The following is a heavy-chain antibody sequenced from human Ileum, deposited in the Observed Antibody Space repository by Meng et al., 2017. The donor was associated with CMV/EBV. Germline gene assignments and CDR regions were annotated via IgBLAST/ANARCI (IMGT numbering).Heavy chain of an antibody. J-gene: IGHJ5*02. CDR1: GFSFSYYD. CDR3: ARAALPVTNNWFDP. CDR2: ISSSSSYI. V-gene: IGHV3-21*01. D-gene: IGHD4-17*01. Sequence: GGSLRLSCAASGFSFSYYDMNWVRQAPGKGLEWVSSISSSSSYIYQTDSVKGRFTISRDNAKNSLYLQMNSLGAEDTAVYYCARAALPVTNNWFDPWGQGTLVTV.